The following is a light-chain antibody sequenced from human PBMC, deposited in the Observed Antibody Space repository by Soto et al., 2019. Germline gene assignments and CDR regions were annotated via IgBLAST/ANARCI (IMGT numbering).Light chain of an antibody. CDR3: QQYNNWPPLT. J-gene: IGKJ4*01. CDR1: QSVSSN. Sequence: EIVLTQSPATLSASPGERATLSCRASQSVSSNLAWYQQKPGQAPRLLIYGASTRAIGIPARFSGSGSGTEFTLTISSLQSEDFEVDYCQQYNNWPPLTFGGGTKVEIK. V-gene: IGKV3-15*01. CDR2: GAS.